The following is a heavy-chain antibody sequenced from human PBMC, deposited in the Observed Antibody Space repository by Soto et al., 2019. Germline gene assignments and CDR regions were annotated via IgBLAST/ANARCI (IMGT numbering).Heavy chain of an antibody. V-gene: IGHV1-46*01. Sequence: QEQLVQFGAEVKEPGASVKVSCRASGYTFINYYIHWVRQATGQGLEWMAIINPMGGSTNYAQEFQGRVTLTSDTSTSTVYMELSSLRVEDTALFYCARDLAAGDLWGQGTLVTVSS. D-gene: IGHD6-13*01. J-gene: IGHJ5*02. CDR2: INPMGGST. CDR3: ARDLAAGDL. CDR1: GYTFINYY.